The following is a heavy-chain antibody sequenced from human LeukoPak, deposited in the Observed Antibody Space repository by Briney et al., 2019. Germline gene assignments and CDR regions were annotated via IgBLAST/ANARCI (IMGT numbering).Heavy chain of an antibody. CDR2: IKQDGSAK. CDR1: GFTFNRYW. D-gene: IGHD4-17*01. CDR3: ARVAPGDDAFDI. J-gene: IGHJ3*02. V-gene: IGHV3-7*03. Sequence: PGGSLRLSCAASGFTFNRYWMSWVRQAPGKELQWVANIKQDGSAKYYVDSVKGRFTISRDNAKNSLYLQMNSLRAEDTAVYYCARVAPGDDAFDIWGQGTMVTVSS.